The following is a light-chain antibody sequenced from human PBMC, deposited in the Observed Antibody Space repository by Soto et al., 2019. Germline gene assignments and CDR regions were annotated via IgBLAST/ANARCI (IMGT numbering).Light chain of an antibody. CDR3: HQRQSWPRT. J-gene: IGKJ5*01. CDR1: QYINTR. V-gene: IGKV3-11*01. CDR2: QAS. Sequence: EIVLKQSPATLSSFPGDRVTLSCRASQYINTRLAWYQHRPGQAPRLLIYQASIRAAGIPATFSASGTGTDFTLTISDVQPEELAVYYCHQRQSWPRTFGPGTRREIK.